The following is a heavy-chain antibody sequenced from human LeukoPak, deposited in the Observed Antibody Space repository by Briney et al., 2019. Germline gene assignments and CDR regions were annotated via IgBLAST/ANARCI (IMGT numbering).Heavy chain of an antibody. CDR1: GGSVSSGNYY. CDR2: IYTSGST. CDR3: ARHRSDTGGKKGVNWFDP. Sequence: SETLSLTCTVSGGSVSSGNYYWSWVRQPAGKGLEWIGRIYTSGSTDYNPSLKSRVTISADTSKNQFSLNLQSVTAADTATYYCARHRSDTGGKKGVNWFDPWGQGTLVTVSS. V-gene: IGHV4-61*10. J-gene: IGHJ5*02. D-gene: IGHD4-23*01.